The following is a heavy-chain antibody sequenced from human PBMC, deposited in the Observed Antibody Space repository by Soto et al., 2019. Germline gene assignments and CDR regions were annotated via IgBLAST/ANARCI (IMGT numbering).Heavy chain of an antibody. J-gene: IGHJ3*02. V-gene: IGHV3-7*05. Sequence: PGGSLRLSCAASGFTFSNYWMSWVRQAPGKGLEWVANIKQDGSEKWYVDSVKGRFTISRDNAKKSLFLQMNSLTAADTAVYYCAHYSSGRAFDIWGQGTMVTVSS. CDR3: AHYSSGRAFDI. CDR2: IKQDGSEK. D-gene: IGHD6-19*01. CDR1: GFTFSNYW.